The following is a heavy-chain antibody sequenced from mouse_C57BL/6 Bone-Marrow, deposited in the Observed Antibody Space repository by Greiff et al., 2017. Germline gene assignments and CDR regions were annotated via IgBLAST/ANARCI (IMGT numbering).Heavy chain of an antibody. CDR2: FHPYNDDT. CDR1: GYTFTTYP. J-gene: IGHJ1*03. Sequence: QVQLQQSGAELVKPGASVKMSCKASGYTFTTYPIEWMKQNHGKSLEWIGNFHPYNDDTKYNEKFKGKATLTVDKSSSTVYLELSRLTSDDSAVSYCERGGESWWYFDVWGTGTTVTVSS. CDR3: ERGGESWWYFDV. V-gene: IGHV1-47*01.